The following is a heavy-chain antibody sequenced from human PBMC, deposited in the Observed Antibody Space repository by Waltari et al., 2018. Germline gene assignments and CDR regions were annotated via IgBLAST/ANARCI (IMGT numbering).Heavy chain of an antibody. CDR3: ARDIVVVVAATPSGFYYYYYGMDV. D-gene: IGHD2-15*01. V-gene: IGHV4-34*01. CDR1: GGSFSGYY. J-gene: IGHJ6*02. Sequence: QVQLQQWGAGLLKPSETLSLTCAVYGGSFSGYYWSWIRQPPGQGLEWIGEINHSGSTNYNPSLKSRVTIAVDTSKNQFSLKLSSVTAADTAVYYCARDIVVVVAATPSGFYYYYYGMDVWGQGTTVTVSS. CDR2: INHSGST.